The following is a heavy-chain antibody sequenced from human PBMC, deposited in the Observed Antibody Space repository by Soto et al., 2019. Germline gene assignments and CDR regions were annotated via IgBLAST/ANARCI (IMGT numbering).Heavy chain of an antibody. J-gene: IGHJ4*02. D-gene: IGHD6-13*01. V-gene: IGHV3-30-3*01. CDR2: ISYDGTNE. CDR3: ARGYTAAPRTSHFDY. CDR1: GFTFSSYA. Sequence: QVQLVESGGGVVQPGRYLRLSCAASGFTFSSYAMHWVRQAPGKGLEWVAVISYDGTNEFYADSVKGRFTISRDNSKNTLYLQMNSLRAEDTAVYYCARGYTAAPRTSHFDYWGQGTLVTVSS.